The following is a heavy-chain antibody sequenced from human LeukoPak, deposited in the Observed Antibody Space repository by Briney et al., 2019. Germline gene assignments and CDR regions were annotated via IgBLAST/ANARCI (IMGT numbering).Heavy chain of an antibody. CDR3: ARDRDGYSYYYYGMDV. V-gene: IGHV1-69*04. CDR1: GGTFSSYA. CDR2: IIPILGIA. D-gene: IGHD5-24*01. J-gene: IGHJ6*02. Sequence: PVKVSCKASGGTFSSYAISWVRQAPGQGLEWMGRIIPILGIANYAQKFQGRVTITADKSTSTAYMELSSLRSEDTAVYYCARDRDGYSYYYYGMDVWGQGTTVTVSS.